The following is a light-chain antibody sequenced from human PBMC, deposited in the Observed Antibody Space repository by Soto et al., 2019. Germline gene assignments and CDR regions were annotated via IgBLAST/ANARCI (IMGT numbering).Light chain of an antibody. Sequence: DIPMTQSPSTLSASVGDRVTITCRASQSISSWLAWYQQKPGKAPKLLIYKASSLESGVPSRFSGSGSGTEFTLNISSLQPDDFATYYCQQYNSYSQAFGQGTKVEIK. V-gene: IGKV1-5*03. CDR3: QQYNSYSQA. CDR2: KAS. CDR1: QSISSW. J-gene: IGKJ1*01.